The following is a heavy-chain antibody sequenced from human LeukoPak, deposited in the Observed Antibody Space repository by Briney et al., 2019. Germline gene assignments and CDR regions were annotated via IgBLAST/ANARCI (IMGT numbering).Heavy chain of an antibody. CDR2: ITYDGKVQ. V-gene: IGHV3-30*04. D-gene: IGHD1-26*01. Sequence: PGGSLRLSCAAFGFAFRTYSMHWVRQAPGKGLEWLAVITYDGKVQHYTDSVKGPFTVSRDNSKKTLYLQMISLRPEDTAFYYCAREARVGATYYLAAWGQGSLVTVSS. CDR1: GFAFRTYS. J-gene: IGHJ4*02. CDR3: AREARVGATYYLAA.